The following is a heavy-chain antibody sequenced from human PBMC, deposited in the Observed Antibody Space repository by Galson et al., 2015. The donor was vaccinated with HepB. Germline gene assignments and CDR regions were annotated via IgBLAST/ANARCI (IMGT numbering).Heavy chain of an antibody. D-gene: IGHD4-17*01. CDR3: AREFGGFYGDYHDAFDI. J-gene: IGHJ3*02. CDR2: IYYSGST. CDR1: GGSISSGGYY. Sequence: QVQLQESGPGLVKPSETLSLTCTVSGGSISSGGYYWSWIRQHPGKGLEWIGYIYYSGSTYYNPSLKSRVTISVDTSKNQFSLKLNSVTAADTAVYCCAREFGGFYGDYHDAFDIWGQGTMVTVSS. V-gene: IGHV4-31*03.